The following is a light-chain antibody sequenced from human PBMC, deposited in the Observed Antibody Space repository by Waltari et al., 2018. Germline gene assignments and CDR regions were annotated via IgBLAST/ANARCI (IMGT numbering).Light chain of an antibody. Sequence: EIVMTQSPATLSVSPGERATLSCRASQRVSSNLAWSQQKPGQAPRLLIYGASTRATGIPARFSGSGSGTEFTLTISSLQSEDFAVYYCQQYNNWLPWTFGQGTKVEIK. CDR3: QQYNNWLPWT. CDR1: QRVSSN. V-gene: IGKV3-15*01. J-gene: IGKJ1*01. CDR2: GAS.